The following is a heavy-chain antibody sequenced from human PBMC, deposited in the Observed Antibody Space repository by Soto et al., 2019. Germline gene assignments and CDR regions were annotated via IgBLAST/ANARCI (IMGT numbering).Heavy chain of an antibody. CDR3: ARSKYSSSPPEY. J-gene: IGHJ4*02. CDR2: ISYDGSNK. CDR1: GFTFSSYA. Sequence: GGSLRLSCAASGFTFSSYAMHWVRQAPGKGLEWVAVISYDGSNKYYADSVKGRFTISRDNSKNTLYLQMNSLRAEDTAVYYCARSKYSSSPPEYWGQGTLVTVSS. V-gene: IGHV3-30-3*01. D-gene: IGHD6-13*01.